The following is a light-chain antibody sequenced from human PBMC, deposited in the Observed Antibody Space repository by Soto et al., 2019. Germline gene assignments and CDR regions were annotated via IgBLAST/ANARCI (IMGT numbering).Light chain of an antibody. Sequence: EIVMTQSPATLSVSPGESATLSCRASQSISSELAWYQQKPGQPPRLLIYGASTRATGVPARFTGSGSGSDVTLTISRLQSEDVGVYYCQQGHNWPLTFGQGTRLEI. J-gene: IGKJ2*01. CDR3: QQGHNWPLT. CDR1: QSISSE. V-gene: IGKV3-15*01. CDR2: GAS.